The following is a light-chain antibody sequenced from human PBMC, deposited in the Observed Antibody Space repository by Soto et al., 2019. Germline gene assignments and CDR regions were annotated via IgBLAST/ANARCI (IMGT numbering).Light chain of an antibody. J-gene: IGLJ1*01. Sequence: QSVLTQPAYVSGSPGQAITISCTGTSSDVGGFIFVSWYQQHPGRAPKLMIYDVSNRPSGVSNRFSGSKSGNTASLTISGLQADDDADYYCVSYTTSASHVFGTGTKVTVL. V-gene: IGLV2-14*01. CDR1: SSDVGGFIF. CDR2: DVS. CDR3: VSYTTSASHV.